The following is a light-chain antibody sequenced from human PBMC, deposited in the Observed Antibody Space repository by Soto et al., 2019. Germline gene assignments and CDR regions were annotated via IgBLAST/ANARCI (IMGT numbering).Light chain of an antibody. Sequence: DIQMTQSPSSLSASVGDRVTITCRASQDISNFLAWFQQKPGKVPKLLIYGASTLHSGVPSRFSGGGSGTDFTLPISRLQPEDVATYYCQRYNGAPRTFGPGTKVELK. CDR2: GAS. J-gene: IGKJ1*01. V-gene: IGKV1-27*01. CDR3: QRYNGAPRT. CDR1: QDISNF.